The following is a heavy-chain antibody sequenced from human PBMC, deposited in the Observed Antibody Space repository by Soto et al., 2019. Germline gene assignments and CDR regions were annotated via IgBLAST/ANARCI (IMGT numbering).Heavy chain of an antibody. CDR3: AGFKDRKIVGLRWLDP. CDR2: ISDTGRTI. CDR1: GVDFRGSY. V-gene: IGHV3-11*01. D-gene: IGHD3-16*02. Sequence: GGSLRLSCVGSGVDFRGSYMNWIRQAPGKGLEWISYISDTGRTIHYADSVKGRFVISRDNSRDSLYLQMNDLRADDTAIYYCAGFKDRKIVGLRWLDPWGQGTRVTVAS. J-gene: IGHJ5*02.